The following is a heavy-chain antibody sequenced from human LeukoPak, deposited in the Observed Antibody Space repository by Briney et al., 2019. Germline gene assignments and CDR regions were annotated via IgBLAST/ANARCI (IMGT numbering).Heavy chain of an antibody. CDR1: NASISSYY. CDR2: ISNSGST. Sequence: SETLSPTCSVSNASISSYYWGWIRQSPGKGLEWIGYISNSGSTNYNPSLKSRVTISVDTSKNQFSLKLSSVTAADTAVYYCARHWGSCRGGDSYTFDCRGPGTLVTVSS. J-gene: IGHJ4*02. V-gene: IGHV4-59*08. D-gene: IGHD2-21*02. CDR3: ARHWGSCRGGDSYTFDC.